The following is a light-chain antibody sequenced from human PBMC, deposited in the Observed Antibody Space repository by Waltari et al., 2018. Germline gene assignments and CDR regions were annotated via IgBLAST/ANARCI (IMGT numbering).Light chain of an antibody. J-gene: IGKJ4*01. CDR1: QSIGSS. CDR2: EAS. V-gene: IGKV1-5*03. Sequence: DIQMTQSPSTLSASVGDRVTITCRASQSIGSSLAWYKQKPGKAPKVVIYEASSLESGVPSRFSGSGSGTEFTLTISSLQRDDFATYYCQQCNSYLLTFGGGTKVEIK. CDR3: QQCNSYLLT.